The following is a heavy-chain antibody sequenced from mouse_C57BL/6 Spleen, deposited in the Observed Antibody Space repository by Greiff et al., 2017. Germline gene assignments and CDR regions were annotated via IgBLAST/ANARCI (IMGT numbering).Heavy chain of an antibody. V-gene: IGHV1-72*01. D-gene: IGHD2-4*01. J-gene: IGHJ3*01. CDR2: IAPNSGGT. Sequence: VQLQLSGAELVKPGASVTLSCKASGYTFTSYWMHWVKQRPVRGRAWIGRIAPNSGGTKYNEKYKSKATLTVDKPSSTAYMQLSSLTSEDSAVYYCARGDDYDPWFAYWGQGTLVTVSA. CDR3: ARGDDYDPWFAY. CDR1: GYTFTSYW.